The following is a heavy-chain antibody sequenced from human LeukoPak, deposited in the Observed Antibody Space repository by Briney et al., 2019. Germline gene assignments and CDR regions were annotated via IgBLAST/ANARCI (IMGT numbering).Heavy chain of an antibody. D-gene: IGHD6-13*01. CDR2: IYHSGST. CDR3: ARDGQQLDFSDGMDV. V-gene: IGHV4-4*02. CDR1: GGSISSSNW. Sequence: SGTLSLTCAVSGGSISSSNWWSWVRQPPGKGLEWIGEIYHSGSTNYNPSLKSRVTISVDKSKNQFSLKLSSVTAADTAVYYCARDGQQLDFSDGMDVWGQGTTVTVSS. J-gene: IGHJ6*02.